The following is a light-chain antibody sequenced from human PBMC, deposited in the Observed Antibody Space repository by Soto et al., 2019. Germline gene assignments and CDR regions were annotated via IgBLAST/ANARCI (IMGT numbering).Light chain of an antibody. CDR1: HSVSSN. V-gene: IGKV3-15*01. CDR2: GAS. CDR3: QQYNNWWT. Sequence: EIVMAHAPSTLALSPVGRATLSCRASHSVSSNLAWYQQKPGQAPRLLIYGASTRATGIPARFSGSGSGTEFTLTISSLQSEDFAVYYCQQYNNWWTFGQGTKVDIK. J-gene: IGKJ1*01.